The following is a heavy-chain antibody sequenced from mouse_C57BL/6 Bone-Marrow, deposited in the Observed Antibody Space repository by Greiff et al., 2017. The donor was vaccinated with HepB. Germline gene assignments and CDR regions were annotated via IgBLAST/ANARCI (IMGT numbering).Heavy chain of an antibody. Sequence: DVKLVESGPGLVKPSQSLSLTCSVTGYSITSGYYWNWIRQFPGNKLEWMGYISYDGSNNYNPSLKNRISITRDTSKNQFVLKLNSVTTEDTATYYCARDGYYFDYWGQGTTLTVSS. CDR3: ARDGYYFDY. CDR1: GYSITSGYY. D-gene: IGHD2-2*01. CDR2: ISYDGSN. V-gene: IGHV3-6*01. J-gene: IGHJ2*01.